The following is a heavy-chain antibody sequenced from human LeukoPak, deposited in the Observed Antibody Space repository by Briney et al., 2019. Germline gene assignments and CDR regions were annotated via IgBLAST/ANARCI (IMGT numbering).Heavy chain of an antibody. Sequence: GESLKISCKGSGYSFTSYWIGWVRQMPGKGLEWMGIIYPGDSDTRYSPSFQGQVTISADKSISTAYLQWSSLKASDTAMYYCARRYSSGKTLDLIDYWGQGTLVTVSS. V-gene: IGHV5-51*01. CDR3: ARRYSSGKTLDLIDY. J-gene: IGHJ4*02. D-gene: IGHD6-19*01. CDR1: GYSFTSYW. CDR2: IYPGDSDT.